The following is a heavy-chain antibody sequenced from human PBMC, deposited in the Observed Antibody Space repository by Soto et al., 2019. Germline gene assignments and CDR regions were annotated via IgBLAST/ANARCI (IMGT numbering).Heavy chain of an antibody. CDR3: ARQRWLQWHGPYYFDY. CDR2: IYYSGST. Sequence: SETLSLTCTVSGGSISSSSYYWGWIRQPPGKGLEWIGSIYYSGSTYYNPSLMSRVTISVDTSKNQFSLKLSSVTAADTAVYYCARQRWLQWHGPYYFDYWGQGTLVTVSS. D-gene: IGHD5-12*01. V-gene: IGHV4-39*01. CDR1: GGSISSSSYY. J-gene: IGHJ4*02.